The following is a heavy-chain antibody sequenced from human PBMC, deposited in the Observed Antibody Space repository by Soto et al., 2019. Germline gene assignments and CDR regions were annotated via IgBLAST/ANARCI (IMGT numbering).Heavy chain of an antibody. CDR2: IYYSGST. CDR3: ARGGYCSGGSCYPWFDP. D-gene: IGHD2-15*01. J-gene: IGHJ5*02. CDR1: GGSISSYY. V-gene: IGHV4-59*01. Sequence: SETLSLTCTVSGGSISSYYWSWIRQPPGKGLEWIGYIYYSGSTNYNPSLKSRVTISVDTSKNQFSLKLSSVTAAGTAVYYCARGGYCSGGSCYPWFDPWGQGTLVTVSS.